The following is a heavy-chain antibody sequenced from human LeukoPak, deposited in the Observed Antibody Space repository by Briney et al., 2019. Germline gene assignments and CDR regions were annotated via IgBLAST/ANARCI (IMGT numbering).Heavy chain of an antibody. V-gene: IGHV4-59*02. Sequence: SETLSLTCTVSGGSVSGYYWSWSRQPPGKGLEWIGYIYYSGSTNYNPSLKSRVTISVDTSENQFSLKLTSVTAADTVVYYCARDREYSSSGLVWFDPWGHAILLTVSS. D-gene: IGHD6-6*01. CDR1: GGSVSGYY. CDR3: ARDREYSSSGLVWFDP. CDR2: IYYSGST. J-gene: IGHJ5*02.